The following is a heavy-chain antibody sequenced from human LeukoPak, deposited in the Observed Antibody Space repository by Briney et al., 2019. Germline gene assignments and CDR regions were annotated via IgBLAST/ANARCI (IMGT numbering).Heavy chain of an antibody. J-gene: IGHJ3*02. Sequence: PGGSLRLSCAASGFTFISYEMNWVRQAPGKGLEWVSYISSSSTTIYYADSVKGRFTISRDNAKNSLYLQMNSLRAEDTAVYYCARDLIRWRNDAFDIWGQGTMVTVSS. CDR1: GFTFISYE. D-gene: IGHD4-23*01. CDR2: ISSSSTTI. CDR3: ARDLIRWRNDAFDI. V-gene: IGHV3-48*03.